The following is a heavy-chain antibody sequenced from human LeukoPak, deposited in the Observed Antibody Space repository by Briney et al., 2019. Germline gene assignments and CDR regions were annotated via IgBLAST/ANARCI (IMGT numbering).Heavy chain of an antibody. D-gene: IGHD1-7*01. Sequence: GGSLRLSCAASGFTFRSYAMSWVRQSPGKGLEWVSAVGTSGNTTYYADSVKGRFTISRDNSKNTLYLQLNSLRAEDTAVYYCAKGPLSWNFPVNWFDPWGQGTLVTVSS. CDR2: VGTSGNTT. V-gene: IGHV3-23*01. CDR1: GFTFRSYA. CDR3: AKGPLSWNFPVNWFDP. J-gene: IGHJ5*02.